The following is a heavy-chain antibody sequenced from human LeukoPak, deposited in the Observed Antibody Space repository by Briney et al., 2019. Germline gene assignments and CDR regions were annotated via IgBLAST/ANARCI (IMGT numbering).Heavy chain of an antibody. D-gene: IGHD2-2*01. J-gene: IGHJ4*02. CDR2: MNPNSGNT. Sequence: ASVKVSCKASGYTFTSYDINWVRQATGQGLEWMGWMNPNSGNTGYAQKFQDRVTMTRNTSISTAYMELSSLRSEDAAVYYCARGPRVYAEGDYWGQGTLVTVSS. CDR1: GYTFTSYD. V-gene: IGHV1-8*01. CDR3: ARGPRVYAEGDY.